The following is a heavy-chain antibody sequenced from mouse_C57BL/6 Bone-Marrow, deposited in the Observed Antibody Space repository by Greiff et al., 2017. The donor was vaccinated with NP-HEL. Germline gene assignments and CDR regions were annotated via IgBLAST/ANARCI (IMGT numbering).Heavy chain of an antibody. J-gene: IGHJ3*01. D-gene: IGHD1-1*01. V-gene: IGHV1-80*01. CDR3: AIHYYGSSPFAY. CDR1: GYAFSSYW. CDR2: IYPGDGDT. Sequence: VQLQESGAELVKPGASVKISCKASGYAFSSYWMNWVQQRPGKGLEWIGQIYPGDGDTNYNGKFKGKATLTADKSSSTAYMQLSSLTSEDSAVYFCAIHYYGSSPFAYWGQGTLVTVSA.